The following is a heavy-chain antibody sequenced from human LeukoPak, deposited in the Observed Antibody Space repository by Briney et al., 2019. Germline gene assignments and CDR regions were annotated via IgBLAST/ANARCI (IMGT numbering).Heavy chain of an antibody. CDR1: GGSISSYY. V-gene: IGHV4-4*07. Sequence: SETLCLTCTVSGGSISSYYWSWIRQPAGKGLEWIGRFYSGGGTDYNPSLKSRVTMSVDTSKNQFSLKLSSVTAADTAVYYCARVYSGYDLPGSLANYYFDYWGQGTLVTVSS. D-gene: IGHD5-12*01. J-gene: IGHJ4*02. CDR2: FYSGGGT. CDR3: ARVYSGYDLPGSLANYYFDY.